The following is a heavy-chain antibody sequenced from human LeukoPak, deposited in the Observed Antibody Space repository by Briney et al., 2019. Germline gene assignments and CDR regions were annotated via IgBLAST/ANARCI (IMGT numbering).Heavy chain of an antibody. V-gene: IGHV4-34*01. D-gene: IGHD4/OR15-4a*01. CDR3: AREDPQTRVPEGMDV. Sequence: KPSETLSLTCAVNGESFSGYFWSWIRLPPGKGLEWIGEINHSGSTNYNPSLKSRVTISVDTSKNQFSLQLRSVTAADTAVYYCAREDPQTRVPEGMDVWGQGTTVTVSS. CDR2: INHSGST. CDR1: GESFSGYF. J-gene: IGHJ6*02.